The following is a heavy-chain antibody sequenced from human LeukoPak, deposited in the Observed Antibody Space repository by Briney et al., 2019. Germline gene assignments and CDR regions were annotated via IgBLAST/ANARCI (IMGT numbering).Heavy chain of an antibody. CDR1: GFIFRNYW. CDR3: ARGVIIRGRLDP. Sequence: PGGSLRLSCAASGFIFRNYWMSWVRQAPGKGLEWVANIKEDGSEKYYVESVEGRFTISRDNAKNSLYLQMSSPRAEDTAVYYCARGVIIRGRLDPWGQGTLVTVSS. CDR2: IKEDGSEK. J-gene: IGHJ5*02. V-gene: IGHV3-7*01. D-gene: IGHD3-16*02.